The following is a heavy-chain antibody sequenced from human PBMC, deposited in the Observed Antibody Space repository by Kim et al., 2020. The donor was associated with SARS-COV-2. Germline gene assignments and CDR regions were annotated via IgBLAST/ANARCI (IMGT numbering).Heavy chain of an antibody. J-gene: IGHJ4*02. D-gene: IGHD6-19*01. Sequence: ASVKVSCKASGYTFTSYAMHWVRQAPGQRLEWMGWINAGNGNTKYSQKFQGRVTITRDTSASTAYMELSSLRSEDTAVYYCARDLGSSGWYVDYWGQGTLVTVSS. CDR2: INAGNGNT. CDR1: GYTFTSYA. CDR3: ARDLGSSGWYVDY. V-gene: IGHV1-3*01.